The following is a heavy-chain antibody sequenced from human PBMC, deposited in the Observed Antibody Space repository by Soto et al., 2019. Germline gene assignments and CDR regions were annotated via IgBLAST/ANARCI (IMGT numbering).Heavy chain of an antibody. D-gene: IGHD5-12*01. CDR1: GDSINTYY. V-gene: IGHV4-59*01. Sequence: PSETLSLTCTVSGDSINTYYWSWIRQPPGKGLEWIGHIYRSGTTRYNPSVESRVTISVDTSKSQFSLELSSVTAADTAVYYCARVQMATIYVDYWGQGILVTVSS. J-gene: IGHJ4*02. CDR2: IYRSGTT. CDR3: ARVQMATIYVDY.